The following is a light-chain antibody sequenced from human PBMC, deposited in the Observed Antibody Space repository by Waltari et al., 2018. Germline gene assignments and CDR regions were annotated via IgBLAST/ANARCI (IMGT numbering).Light chain of an antibody. V-gene: IGKV1-5*03. Sequence: LQMTQSPSTLSASVGHRVTIPCRASQNISRWLACYQQTPRKAPRRLIYKASNLHTGVPSRFSGSGSETEFTLTISSRQPNDFATYYCHQYNSVWGTFGQGTKLDI. CDR1: QNISRW. CDR2: KAS. CDR3: HQYNSVWGT. J-gene: IGKJ2*01.